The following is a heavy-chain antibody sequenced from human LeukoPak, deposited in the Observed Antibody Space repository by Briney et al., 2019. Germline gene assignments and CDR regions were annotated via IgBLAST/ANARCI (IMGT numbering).Heavy chain of an antibody. V-gene: IGHV3-30*03. CDR3: ARAYGDYVDSFDY. D-gene: IGHD4-17*01. J-gene: IGHJ4*02. Sequence: GGSLRLSCAASVFTFSSYGMHWVRQAPGKGLEWVAVISYDGSIKYYADSVKGRFTISRDNSNNTLYQQMNSLRAEDTAVYYCARAYGDYVDSFDYWGQGTLVTVSS. CDR1: VFTFSSYG. CDR2: ISYDGSIK.